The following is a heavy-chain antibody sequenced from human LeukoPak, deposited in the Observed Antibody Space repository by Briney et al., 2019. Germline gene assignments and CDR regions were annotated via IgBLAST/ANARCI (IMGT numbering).Heavy chain of an antibody. J-gene: IGHJ4*02. CDR3: ARRVSIAVAGPDYFDY. CDR2: ISAYNGNT. V-gene: IGHV1-18*01. CDR1: GYTFTSYG. D-gene: IGHD6-19*01. Sequence: ASVKVSCKASGYTFTSYGISWVRQAPGQGLERMGWISAYNGNTSYAQKLQGRVTMTTDTSTSTAYMELRSLRSDDTAVYYCARRVSIAVAGPDYFDYWGQGTLVTVSS.